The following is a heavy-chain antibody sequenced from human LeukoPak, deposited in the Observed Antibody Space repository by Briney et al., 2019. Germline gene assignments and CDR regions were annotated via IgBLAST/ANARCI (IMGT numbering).Heavy chain of an antibody. V-gene: IGHV3-48*03. D-gene: IGHD2-21*01. CDR2: ISSSGSTI. Sequence: GGSLRLSCAASGFTFSSYEMNWVRQAPGKGLEWVSYISSSGSTIYYADSVKGRFTISRDNAKNSLYLQMNSLRAEDTAVYYCARNGRLMWWGAYDYWGQGTLVTVSS. CDR1: GFTFSSYE. CDR3: ARNGRLMWWGAYDY. J-gene: IGHJ4*02.